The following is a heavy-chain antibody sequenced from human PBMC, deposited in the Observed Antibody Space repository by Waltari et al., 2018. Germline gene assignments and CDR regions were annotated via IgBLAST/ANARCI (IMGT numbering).Heavy chain of an antibody. J-gene: IGHJ3*01. CDR2: IYYSGSTDS. Sequence: QVRLQESGPGLVKPSATLSLTCTVSGGSISSYYWNWIRQPPGKGLEWIGYIYYSGSTDSDCNPSLKSRVTISVDTSKNQFSLKLSSGTAADTAVYYCARGHRDGIGRTFDFWGQGTMVTVSS. CDR3: ARGHRDGIGRTFDF. D-gene: IGHD1-20*01. V-gene: IGHV4-59*01. CDR1: GGSISSYY.